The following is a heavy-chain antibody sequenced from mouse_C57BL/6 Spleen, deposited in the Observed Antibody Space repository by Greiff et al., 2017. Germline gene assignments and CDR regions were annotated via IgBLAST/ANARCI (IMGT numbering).Heavy chain of an antibody. J-gene: IGHJ4*01. Sequence: EVQRVESGPGLVKPSQSLSLTCSVTGYSITSGYYWNWIRQFPGNKLEWMGYISYDGSNNYNPSLKNRISITRDTSKNQFFLKLNSVTTEDTATYYCARDQDYSNYGGNAMDYWGQGTSVTVSS. CDR2: ISYDGSN. CDR3: ARDQDYSNYGGNAMDY. CDR1: GYSITSGYY. V-gene: IGHV3-6*01. D-gene: IGHD2-5*01.